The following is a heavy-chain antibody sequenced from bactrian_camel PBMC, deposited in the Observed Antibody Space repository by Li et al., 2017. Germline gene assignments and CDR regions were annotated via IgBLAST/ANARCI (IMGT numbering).Heavy chain of an antibody. Sequence: HVQLVESGGGSAQAGGSLRLSCAISGYLVGAKCVGWFRQAAGKEREGVAVIDSDASTTYADSVKGRFTISQDNAKNTLYLEMNSLKPEDTAMYFCAARFTSYRDGICTLTRWRYNHWGQGTQVTVS. J-gene: IGHJ4*01. V-gene: IGHV3S53*01. CDR1: GYLVGAKC. D-gene: IGHD1*01. CDR2: IDSDAST. CDR3: AARFTSYRDGICTLTRWRYNH.